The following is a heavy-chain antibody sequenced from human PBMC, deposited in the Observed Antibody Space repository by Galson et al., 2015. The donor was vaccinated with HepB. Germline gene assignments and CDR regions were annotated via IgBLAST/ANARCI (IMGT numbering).Heavy chain of an antibody. Sequence: QSGAEVKKPGESLKISCKGSGYSFTSYWIGWVRQMPGKGLEWMGITYPGDSDTRYSPSFQGQVTISADKSISTAYLQWSSLKASDTAMYYCASSTLNYYGSGSYYRGYYYGMDVWGQGTTVTVSS. CDR1: GYSFTSYW. V-gene: IGHV5-51*01. D-gene: IGHD3-10*01. CDR2: TYPGDSDT. J-gene: IGHJ6*02. CDR3: ASSTLNYYGSGSYYRGYYYGMDV.